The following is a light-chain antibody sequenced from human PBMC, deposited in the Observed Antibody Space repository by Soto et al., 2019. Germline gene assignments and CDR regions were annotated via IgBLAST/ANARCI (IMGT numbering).Light chain of an antibody. CDR1: SSDVGHSNF. V-gene: IGLV2-8*01. J-gene: IGLJ1*01. CDR2: EIS. CDR3: NVQAADGKHV. Sequence: QSALTQPPSSSGSPGQSVAISCTGSSSDVGHSNFISWYQQHPGKGPKLIIYEISKRPSGVPDRFSGSKSGNTASLSVSGLQVEDKADYFCNVQAADGKHVFGTGTKVTVL.